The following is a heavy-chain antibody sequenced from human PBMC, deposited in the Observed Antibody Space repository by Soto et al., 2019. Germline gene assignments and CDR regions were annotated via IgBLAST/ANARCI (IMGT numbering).Heavy chain of an antibody. CDR2: ISGSGGST. Sequence: EVQLLESGGGLVQPGGSLRLSCAASGFTFSSYAMSWVRQAPGKGLEWVSAISGSGGSTYYADSVKGRFTISRDNSKNTLYLQMNSLRAEDTAVYYCAKRSCTNGVCSLYAFDIWGQGTMVTVSS. CDR3: AKRSCTNGVCSLYAFDI. J-gene: IGHJ3*02. D-gene: IGHD2-8*01. V-gene: IGHV3-23*01. CDR1: GFTFSSYA.